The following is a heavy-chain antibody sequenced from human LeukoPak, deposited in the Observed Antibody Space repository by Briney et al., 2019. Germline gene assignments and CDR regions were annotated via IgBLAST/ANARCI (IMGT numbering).Heavy chain of an antibody. CDR1: GFTFSSYA. J-gene: IGHJ6*02. D-gene: IGHD3-3*01. CDR3: AQDLEWSPLYGMDV. Sequence: PGGSLRLSCAASGFTFSSYAMHWVRQDPGKGLEWVAVISYDGSNKYYADSVKGRFTISRDNSKNTLYLQMNSLRAEDTAVYYCAQDLEWSPLYGMDVWGQGTTVTVSS. CDR2: ISYDGSNK. V-gene: IGHV3-30-3*01.